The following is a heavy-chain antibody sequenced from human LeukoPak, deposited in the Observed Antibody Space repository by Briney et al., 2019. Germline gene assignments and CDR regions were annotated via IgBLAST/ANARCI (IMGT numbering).Heavy chain of an antibody. J-gene: IGHJ4*02. D-gene: IGHD5-18*01. CDR3: ARGYGRGGALDY. CDR1: GGSISNYY. CDR2: NYYSGTT. V-gene: IGHV4-59*01. Sequence: SETLSLTCIVSGGSISNYYWSWIRQPPGKGLESIGYNYYSGTTNYNPSLKSRVTISVDTSRHQFSLKLSSVTAADTAVYYCARGYGRGGALDYWGQGTLVTVSS.